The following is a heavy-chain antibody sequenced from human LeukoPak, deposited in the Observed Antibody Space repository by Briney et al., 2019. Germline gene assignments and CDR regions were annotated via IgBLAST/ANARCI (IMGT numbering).Heavy chain of an antibody. CDR1: GGSFSGYY. D-gene: IGHD6-13*01. CDR2: INHSGST. J-gene: IGHJ5*02. CDR3: ARRGIAAAGRSSRKGDNWFDP. Sequence: PSETLSLTCAVHGGSFSGYYWSWIRQPPGKGLEWIGEINHSGSTNYNPSLKSRVTISVDTSKNQFSLKLSSVTAADTAVYYCARRGIAAAGRSSRKGDNWFDPWGQGTLVTVSS. V-gene: IGHV4-34*01.